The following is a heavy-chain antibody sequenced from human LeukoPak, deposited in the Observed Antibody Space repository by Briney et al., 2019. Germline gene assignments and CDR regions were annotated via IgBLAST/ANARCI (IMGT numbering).Heavy chain of an antibody. CDR3: AKGGDFWSGYYSRDP. V-gene: IGHV3-30*18. CDR1: GFTLSSYG. D-gene: IGHD3-3*01. Sequence: PGRSLRLSCAASGFTLSSYGMHWVRQAPGKGLEWVAVISYDGSNKYYADSVKGRFTISRDNSKNTLYLQMNSLRAEDTAVYYCAKGGDFWSGYYSRDPWGQGTLVTVSS. CDR2: ISYDGSNK. J-gene: IGHJ5*02.